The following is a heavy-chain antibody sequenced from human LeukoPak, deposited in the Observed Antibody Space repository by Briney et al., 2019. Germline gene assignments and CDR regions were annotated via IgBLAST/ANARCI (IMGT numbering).Heavy chain of an antibody. J-gene: IGHJ4*02. CDR3: ARDDTGYSSGWSKDFDY. CDR1: GYSISIGYY. V-gene: IGHV4-38-2*02. CDR2: IYHSGST. Sequence: SETLSLTCTVSGYSISIGYYWGWIRQPPGKGLEWIGSIYHSGSTYYNPSLKSRVTLSVDKSKNQFSLKLSSVTAADTAVYYCARDDTGYSSGWSKDFDYWGQGTLVTVSS. D-gene: IGHD6-19*01.